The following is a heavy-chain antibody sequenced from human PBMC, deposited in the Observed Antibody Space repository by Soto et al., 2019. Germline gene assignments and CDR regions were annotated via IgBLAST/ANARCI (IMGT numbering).Heavy chain of an antibody. V-gene: IGHV3-49*03. CDR3: TRGLRGFGELSFDY. Sequence: PGGSLRLSCTASGFTFGDYAMSWFRQAPGKGLEWVGFIRSKAYGGTTEYAASVKGRFTISRDDSKSIAYLQMNSLKTEDTAVYYCTRGLRGFGELSFDYWGQGALVTVSS. CDR1: GFTFGDYA. D-gene: IGHD3-10*01. J-gene: IGHJ4*02. CDR2: IRSKAYGGTT.